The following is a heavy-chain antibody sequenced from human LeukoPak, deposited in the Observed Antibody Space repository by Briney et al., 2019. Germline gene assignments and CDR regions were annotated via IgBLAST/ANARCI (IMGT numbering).Heavy chain of an antibody. CDR2: IYSSGST. Sequence: SETLSLTCTVSGGSISNYYWSWIRQPPGKGLEWIGYIYSSGSTIFNPSLKSRVTMSVDTSKNQFSLKLSSVTAADTAVYYCAREYYYGSGSYYVFWGQGTLVTVSS. CDR1: GGSISNYY. CDR3: AREYYYGSGSYYVF. V-gene: IGHV4-59*01. J-gene: IGHJ4*02. D-gene: IGHD3-10*01.